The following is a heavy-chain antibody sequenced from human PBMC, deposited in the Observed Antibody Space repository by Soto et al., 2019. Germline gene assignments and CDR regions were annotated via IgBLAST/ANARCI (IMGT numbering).Heavy chain of an antibody. J-gene: IGHJ5*02. Sequence: QVQLVQSGAEVKKPGASVKVSCKASGYTFTSYDINWVRQATGQGLEWMGWMNPNSGNRGYAQKFQGRVTMTRNTSLSTAYMELSSLRSEDTAVYYWARGRALFRGAFMGVGFDPWGQGTLVTVSS. V-gene: IGHV1-8*01. CDR2: MNPNSGNR. D-gene: IGHD3-10*01. CDR1: GYTFTSYD. CDR3: ARGRALFRGAFMGVGFDP.